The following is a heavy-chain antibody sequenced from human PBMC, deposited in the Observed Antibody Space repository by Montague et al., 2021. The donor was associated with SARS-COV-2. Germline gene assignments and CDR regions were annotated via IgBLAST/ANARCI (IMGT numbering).Heavy chain of an antibody. Sequence: SETLSLTCTVSGGSISSPDYYWGWIRQSPGKGLEWIGSISYTGRTYYNPSLRSRVSFSMDPSKNHFSLSLSSVTVADTAVYFCARQLPSYCATNKFYPYYFDGWGQGAPVTVSS. CDR3: ARQLPSYCATNKFYPYYFDG. D-gene: IGHD2-8*01. J-gene: IGHJ4*02. CDR2: ISYTGRT. CDR1: GGSISSPDYY. V-gene: IGHV4-39*01.